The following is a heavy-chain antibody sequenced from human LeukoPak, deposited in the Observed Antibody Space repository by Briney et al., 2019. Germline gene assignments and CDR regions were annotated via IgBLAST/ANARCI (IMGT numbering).Heavy chain of an antibody. Sequence: SETLSLTCAVYGGSFSGYYWCWLRQPPGKGLEWIGVINHSGSTNYNPSLKSRVTLSVDTSKNQFSLKLSSVTAADTAVYYCARGEDYQLLGRNFDYWGQGTLVTVSS. J-gene: IGHJ4*02. D-gene: IGHD2-2*01. CDR2: INHSGST. V-gene: IGHV4-34*01. CDR1: GGSFSGYY. CDR3: ARGEDYQLLGRNFDY.